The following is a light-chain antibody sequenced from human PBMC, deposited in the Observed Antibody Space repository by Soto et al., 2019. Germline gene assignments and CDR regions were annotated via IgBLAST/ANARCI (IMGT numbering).Light chain of an antibody. CDR2: EDN. V-gene: IGLV6-57*04. CDR3: QSYDSSTCV. J-gene: IGLJ1*01. CDR1: SGSIASNY. Sequence: NFMLTQPHSVSESPGKTVTISCTRSSGSIASNYVQWYQQRPGSAPTIVIYEDNERPSGVPDRFSGSIDSSSNSAALTISGLKTEDEADYYCQSYDSSTCVFGTGTKVTV.